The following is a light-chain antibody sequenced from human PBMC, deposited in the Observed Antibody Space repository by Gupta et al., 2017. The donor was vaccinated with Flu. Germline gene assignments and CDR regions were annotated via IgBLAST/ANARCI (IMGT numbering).Light chain of an antibody. CDR3: MQALQTPRT. V-gene: IGKV2-28*01. CDR1: QSLLQSNGYNY. Sequence: DIVMTQSPFSLPVTPGEPASISCRSSQSLLQSNGYNYLDWYLQKPGQSPQLLIYLGSNRASGVPDRFSGSGSGTDFTLKISRVEAEDVGVYYCMQALQTPRTFGQGTKVEIK. CDR2: LGS. J-gene: IGKJ1*01.